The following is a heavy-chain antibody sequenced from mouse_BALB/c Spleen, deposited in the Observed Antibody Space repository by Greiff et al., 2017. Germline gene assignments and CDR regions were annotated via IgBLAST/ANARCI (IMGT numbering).Heavy chain of an antibody. J-gene: IGHJ4*01. CDR1: GYAFSSYW. CDR3: ARGRYYGYVGYAMDY. V-gene: IGHV1-80*01. D-gene: IGHD1-2*01. Sequence: QVQLKESGAELVRPGSSVKISCKASGYAFSSYWMNWVKQRPGQGLEWIGQIYPGDGDTNYNGKFKGKATLTADKSSSTAYMQLSSLTSEDSAVYFCARGRYYGYVGYAMDYWGQGTSVTVSS. CDR2: IYPGDGDT.